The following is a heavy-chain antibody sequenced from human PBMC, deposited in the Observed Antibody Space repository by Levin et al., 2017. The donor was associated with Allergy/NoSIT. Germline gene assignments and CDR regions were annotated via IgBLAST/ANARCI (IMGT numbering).Heavy chain of an antibody. V-gene: IGHV3-7*01. CDR1: GFIFSRHW. J-gene: IGHJ4*02. CDR3: ARSLNGYDNFDY. D-gene: IGHD5-12*01. CDR2: IKEDGSEK. Sequence: GGSLRLSCAASGFIFSRHWMGWVRQASGKGPEWVANIKEDGSEKYYVDSVKGRFTISRDNAKNSLYLQMNSLRAEDTGVYYCARSLNGYDNFDYWGQGTLVTVSS.